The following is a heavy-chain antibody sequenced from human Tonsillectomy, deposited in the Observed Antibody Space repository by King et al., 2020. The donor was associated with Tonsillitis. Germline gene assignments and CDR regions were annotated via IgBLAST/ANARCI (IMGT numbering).Heavy chain of an antibody. J-gene: IGHJ4*02. CDR2: INPSGGST. D-gene: IGHD2-21*02. CDR3: ARDQVGAYCGGDCSPQGPFDY. Sequence: VQLVESGAEVKKPGASVKVSCKASGYTFTSYYMHWVRQAPGQGLEWMGIINPSGGSTSYAQKFQGRVTMTRDTSTSTVYMELSSLRSEDTAVYYCARDQVGAYCGGDCSPQGPFDYWGQGTLVTVSS. CDR1: GYTFTSYY. V-gene: IGHV1-46*01.